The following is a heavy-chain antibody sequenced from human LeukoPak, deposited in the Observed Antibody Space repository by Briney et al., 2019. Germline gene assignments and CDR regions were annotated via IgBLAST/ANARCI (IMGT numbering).Heavy chain of an antibody. J-gene: IGHJ4*02. CDR1: GGSISSSSYY. D-gene: IGHD3-22*01. CDR3: ARLYYDSSGYYQICYFDY. V-gene: IGHV4-39*01. Sequence: SETLSLTCTVSGGSISSSSYYWGWIRQPPGKGLEWIGSIYYSGSTYYNPSLKSRVTISVDTSKNQFSLNLSSMTAADTAVYYCARLYYDSSGYYQICYFDYWGQGTLVTVSS. CDR2: IYYSGST.